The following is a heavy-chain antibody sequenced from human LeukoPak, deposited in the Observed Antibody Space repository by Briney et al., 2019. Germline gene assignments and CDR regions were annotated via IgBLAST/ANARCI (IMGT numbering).Heavy chain of an antibody. CDR1: GFTVSSNY. CDR2: IYSGGST. J-gene: IGHJ4*02. Sequence: GGSLRLSCAASGFTVSSNYMSWVRQAPGKGLEWVSVIYSGGSTYYADSVKGRFTISRDNSKNTLYLQMNSLRAEDTAVYYCARELGYDSSGYPPGYFDYWGQGTLVTVSS. CDR3: ARELGYDSSGYPPGYFDY. D-gene: IGHD3-22*01. V-gene: IGHV3-66*01.